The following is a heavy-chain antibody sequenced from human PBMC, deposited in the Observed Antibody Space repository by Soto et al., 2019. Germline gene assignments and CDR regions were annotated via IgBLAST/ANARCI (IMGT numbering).Heavy chain of an antibody. J-gene: IGHJ4*02. D-gene: IGHD2-15*01. CDR2: IYHSGST. V-gene: IGHV4-30-2*01. CDR3: VRVVEAATRHTDFDS. Sequence: PSETLSLTCAVSGGSISSGGYSWSWIRQPPGKGLEWIGYIYHSGSTYYNPSLKSRVTISVDRSKNQFSLKLSSVTAADTAVYYCVRVVEAATRHTDFDSWGQGIVVTVSS. CDR1: GGSISSGGYS.